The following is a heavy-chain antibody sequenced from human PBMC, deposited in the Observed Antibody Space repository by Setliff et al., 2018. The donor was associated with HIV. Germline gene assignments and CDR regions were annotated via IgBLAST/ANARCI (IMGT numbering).Heavy chain of an antibody. CDR2: INPSGGST. J-gene: IGHJ5*01. V-gene: IGHV1-46*01. CDR1: GYTFTSYY. CDR3: ARRGVPQQIDLDS. Sequence: ASVKASCKASGYTFTSYYIHWVRQAPGQGLEWMGRINPSGGSTSYAQKFQGRVTMTRDTSTSTVYMELSSLRSEDTATYYCARRGVPQQIDLDSWGHGTLVTVSS. D-gene: IGHD3-10*01.